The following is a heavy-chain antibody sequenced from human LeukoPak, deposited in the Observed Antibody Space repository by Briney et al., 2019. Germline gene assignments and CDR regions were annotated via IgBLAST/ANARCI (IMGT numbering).Heavy chain of an antibody. CDR1: GFTFTTYA. Sequence: GGSLRLSCSASGFTFTTYAMSWVRQAPGKGLEWVSAISGSGSSTYYADSVKGRFTISRDNSKNTLYLQMNSLRAEDTAVYYCARGRQQLPFVDYWGQGTLVTVSS. J-gene: IGHJ4*02. V-gene: IGHV3-23*01. CDR2: ISGSGSST. CDR3: ARGRQQLPFVDY. D-gene: IGHD6-13*01.